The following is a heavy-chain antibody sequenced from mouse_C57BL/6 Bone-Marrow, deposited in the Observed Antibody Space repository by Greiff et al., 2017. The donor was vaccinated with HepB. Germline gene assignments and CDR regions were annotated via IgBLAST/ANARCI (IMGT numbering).Heavy chain of an antibody. CDR3: ARAVLSPYAMDY. V-gene: IGHV3-3*01. CDR2: TFYSGIT. J-gene: IGHJ4*01. Sequence: EVQVVESGPSLVRPSQTLSLTCTVTGFSINSDCYWIWIRQFPGNKLEYIGYTFYSGITYYNPSLESRTYITRDTSKNQFSLKLSSVTTEDTATYYCARAVLSPYAMDYWGQGTSVTVSS. D-gene: IGHD1-1*02. CDR1: GFSINSDCY.